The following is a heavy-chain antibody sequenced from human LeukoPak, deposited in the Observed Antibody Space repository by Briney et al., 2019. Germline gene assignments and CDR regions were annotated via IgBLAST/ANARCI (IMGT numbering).Heavy chain of an antibody. D-gene: IGHD3-10*01. V-gene: IGHV3-49*04. CDR3: TSSFGQLSFFDY. CDR2: IRSKAYGGTT. J-gene: IGHJ4*02. Sequence: GGSLRLSCTTSGFTFGDYAMSWVRQAPGKGLEWVGFIRSKAYGGTTEYAASVKGRFTISRDDSKSIAYLQMNSLKTEDTAVYYCTSSFGQLSFFDYWGQGTLVTVSS. CDR1: GFTFGDYA.